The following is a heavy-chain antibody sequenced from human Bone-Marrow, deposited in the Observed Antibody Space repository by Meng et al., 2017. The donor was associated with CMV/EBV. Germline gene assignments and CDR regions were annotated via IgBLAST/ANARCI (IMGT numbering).Heavy chain of an antibody. J-gene: IGHJ4*02. CDR3: ARGYHLDY. CDR2: IKQDGSEK. D-gene: IGHD1-14*01. V-gene: IGHV3-7*04. CDR1: GFTFSSYW. Sequence: GESLKIFCAASGFTFSSYWMSWVRQAPGKGLEWVANIKQDGSEKYYVDSVKGRFTISRDNAKNSLYLQMNSLRAEDTAVYYCARGYHLDYWGQGTLVTVSS.